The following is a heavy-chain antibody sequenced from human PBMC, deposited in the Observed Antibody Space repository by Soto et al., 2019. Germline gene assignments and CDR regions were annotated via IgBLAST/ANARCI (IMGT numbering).Heavy chain of an antibody. CDR1: GFTFSSYA. J-gene: IGHJ6*02. CDR3: ASVLSNYYYHGMDV. CDR2: ISYDGSNK. V-gene: IGHV3-30-3*01. D-gene: IGHD2-15*01. Sequence: QVQLVESGGGVVQPGRSLRLSCAASGFTFSSYAMHWVRQAPGKGLEWVAVISYDGSNKYYADCVKGRFTISRDNSKNALYLQMNILAEDLTVVYHFASVLSNYYYHGMDVWCQVTTLTAAS.